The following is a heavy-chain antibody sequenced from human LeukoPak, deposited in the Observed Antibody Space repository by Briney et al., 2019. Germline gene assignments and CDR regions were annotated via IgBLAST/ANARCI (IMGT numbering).Heavy chain of an antibody. V-gene: IGHV1-18*04. D-gene: IGHD6-13*01. CDR3: ARARGGQRLVHYDY. CDR1: GYTLSSYG. J-gene: IGHJ4*02. Sequence: GASVKVSCKAFGYTLSSYGITWVRQVPGQGLEWMGWISANNGNTNYAQKIQGRVTMTTDTSTSTAYMELRSLRSDDTAVYYCARARGGQRLVHYDYWGQGTLVTVSS. CDR2: ISANNGNT.